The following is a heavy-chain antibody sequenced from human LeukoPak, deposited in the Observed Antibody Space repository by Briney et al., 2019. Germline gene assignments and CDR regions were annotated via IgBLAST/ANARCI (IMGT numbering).Heavy chain of an antibody. Sequence: PGGSLRLSCAASGFTFSSYSMNWVRQAPGKGLEWVSSISSSSSYIYYADSVKGRFTISRDNAKNSLYLQMNSLRAEDTAVYYCATAGYGGATAFYWGQGTLVTVSS. CDR1: GFTFSSYS. D-gene: IGHD5-12*01. CDR3: ATAGYGGATAFY. CDR2: ISSSSSYI. J-gene: IGHJ4*02. V-gene: IGHV3-21*01.